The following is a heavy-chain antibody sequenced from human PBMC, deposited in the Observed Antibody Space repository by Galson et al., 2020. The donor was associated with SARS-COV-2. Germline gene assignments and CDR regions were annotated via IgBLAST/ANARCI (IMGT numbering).Heavy chain of an antibody. J-gene: IGHJ3*02. CDR1: GFTFDDYA. D-gene: IGHD6-19*01. CDR3: AKDTNTYSSGWVDDAFDI. Sequence: GGSLRLSCAASGFTFDDYAMHWVRQAPGKGLEWVSGISWNSGSIGYADSVKGRFTISRDNAKNSLYLQMNSLRAEDTALYYCAKDTNTYSSGWVDDAFDIWGQGTMVTVSS. V-gene: IGHV3-9*01. CDR2: ISWNSGSI.